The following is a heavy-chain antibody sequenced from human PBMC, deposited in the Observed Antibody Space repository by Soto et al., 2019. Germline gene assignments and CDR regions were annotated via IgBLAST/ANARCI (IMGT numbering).Heavy chain of an antibody. V-gene: IGHV3-21*01. J-gene: IGHJ6*02. D-gene: IGHD1-1*01. CDR1: GFTFSSYS. Sequence: GGSLRLSCAASGFTFSSYSMNWVRQAPGKGLEWVSSISSSSSYIYYADSVKGRFTISRDNAKNSLYLQMNSLRAEDTAVYYCARDHDGHYGMDAWAQGTTVTVSS. CDR3: ARDHDGHYGMDA. CDR2: ISSSSSYI.